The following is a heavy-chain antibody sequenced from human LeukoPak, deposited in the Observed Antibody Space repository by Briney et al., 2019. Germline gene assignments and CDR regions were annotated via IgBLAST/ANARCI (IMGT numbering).Heavy chain of an antibody. J-gene: IGHJ4*02. V-gene: IGHV4-4*07. D-gene: IGHD6-6*01. CDR3: ATGIPNSSSKENICHLDC. CDR1: GGSISSYY. CDR2: IYTSGST. Sequence: SETLSLTCTVSGGSISSYYWSWIRQPAGKGLEWIGRIYTSGSTNYNPSLKSRVTMSVDTSKNQFSLKLSSVTAADTAVYYCATGIPNSSSKENICHLDCWGQGTLVTVSS.